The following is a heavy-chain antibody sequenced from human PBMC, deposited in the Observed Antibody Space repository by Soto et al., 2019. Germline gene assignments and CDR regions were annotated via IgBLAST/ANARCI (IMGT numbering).Heavy chain of an antibody. V-gene: IGHV1-18*01. J-gene: IGHJ6*02. CDR1: GYTFTSYG. CDR3: ARVSYFDWLTNYYYYYGMDV. Sequence: ASVKVSCKASGYTFTSYGISWVRQAPGQGLEWMGWISAYNGNTNYAQKLQGRVTMTTDTSTSTAYMELRSLRSDDTAVYYCARVSYFDWLTNYYYYYGMDVWGQGTTVTVSS. CDR2: ISAYNGNT. D-gene: IGHD3-9*01.